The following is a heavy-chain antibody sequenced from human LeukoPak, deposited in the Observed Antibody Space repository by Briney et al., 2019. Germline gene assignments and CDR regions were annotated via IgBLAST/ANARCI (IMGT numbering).Heavy chain of an antibody. CDR2: ISYDGSNK. V-gene: IGHV3-30-3*01. Sequence: PGRSLRLSCAASGFTFSSYAMHWVRQAPGKGLEWVAVISYDGSNKYYADSVKGRFTISRDNSKNTLYLQMNSLRAEDTAVYYCATGALGSMDYWGQGTLVTVSS. J-gene: IGHJ4*02. D-gene: IGHD1-26*01. CDR3: ATGALGSMDY. CDR1: GFTFSSYA.